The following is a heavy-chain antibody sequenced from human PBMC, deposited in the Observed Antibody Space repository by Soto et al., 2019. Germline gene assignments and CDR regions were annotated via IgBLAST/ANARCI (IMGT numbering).Heavy chain of an antibody. CDR2: IYYSGST. Sequence: SETLSLTCTVSCGSISSGDYYWSWIRQPPGKGLEWIGYIYYSGSTYYNPSLKSRVTISVDTSKNQFSLKLSSVTAADTAVYYCARGRRWLLIFDYWGQGTLVTVSS. J-gene: IGHJ4*02. CDR3: ARGRRWLLIFDY. D-gene: IGHD5-12*01. CDR1: CGSISSGDYY. V-gene: IGHV4-30-4*01.